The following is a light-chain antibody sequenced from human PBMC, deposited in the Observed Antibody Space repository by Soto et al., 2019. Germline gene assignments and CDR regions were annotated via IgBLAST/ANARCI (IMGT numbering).Light chain of an antibody. J-gene: IGKJ1*01. CDR3: QQYGNSPWA. V-gene: IGKV3-20*01. Sequence: ELLLTPSPCTLSLSPGERATLSCRASQSVTSCYLAWYQQKPGQSPRLLMYGASNRTPGIPDRFSGSGSGTEFTLTITRLEPEDSAVYYCQQYGNSPWAFGQGTKVDIK. CDR1: QSVTSCY. CDR2: GAS.